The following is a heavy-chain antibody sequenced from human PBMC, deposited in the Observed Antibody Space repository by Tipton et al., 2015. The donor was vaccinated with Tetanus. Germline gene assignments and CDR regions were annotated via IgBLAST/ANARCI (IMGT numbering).Heavy chain of an antibody. CDR2: ISSDGDTQ. D-gene: IGHD2-21*01. CDR1: GFTFSNFV. CDR3: ARDPVLGIGTR. Sequence: SLRLSCAASGFTFSNFVMHWVRQAPGKGLEWVAVISSDGDTQYYADSVKGRFSISRDDSKNTVSLQMSSLSPEDTAVYYCARDPVLGIGTRWGQGTLVTVSS. J-gene: IGHJ4*02. V-gene: IGHV3-30*03.